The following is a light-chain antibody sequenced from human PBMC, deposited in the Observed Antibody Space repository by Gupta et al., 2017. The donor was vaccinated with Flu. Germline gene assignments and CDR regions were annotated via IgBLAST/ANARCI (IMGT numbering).Light chain of an antibody. J-gene: IGKJ2*01. CDR1: QSVSRY. CDR3: QQRSNWPPYT. Sequence: ATLSLSPGERATLSCRASQSVSRYLAWYKQKPGQAPRLLIYDASNRDTGIPARFSGSGYGTDFTLTISSREPEDFAVYYCQQRSNWPPYTFGQGTKMQIK. CDR2: DAS. V-gene: IGKV3-11*01.